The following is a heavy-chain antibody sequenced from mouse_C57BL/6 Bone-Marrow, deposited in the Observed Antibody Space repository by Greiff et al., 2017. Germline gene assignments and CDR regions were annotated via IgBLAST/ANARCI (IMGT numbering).Heavy chain of an antibody. V-gene: IGHV1-26*01. CDR2: INPNNGGT. D-gene: IGHD2-1*01. CDR1: GYTFTDYY. J-gene: IGHJ2*01. CDR3: ARSPIYYGSYEDY. Sequence: VQLQQSGPELVKPGASVKISCKASGYTFTDYYMNWVKQSHGKSLEWIGDINPNNGGTSYNQKFKGKATLTVDKSSSTAYMELRSLTSEDSAVYYCARSPIYYGSYEDYWGQGTTLTVSS.